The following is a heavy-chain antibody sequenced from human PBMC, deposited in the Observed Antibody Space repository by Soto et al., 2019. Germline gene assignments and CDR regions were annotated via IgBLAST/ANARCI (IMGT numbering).Heavy chain of an antibody. CDR1: GYTFTSYG. Sequence: ASVKVSCKASGYTFTSYGISWVRQAPGQRLEWMGWINAGNGNTKYSQKIQGRVTITRDTSASTAYMELSSLRSEDTAVYYCARGGSLYWYFDLWGRGTLITVSS. D-gene: IGHD1-26*01. V-gene: IGHV1-3*01. J-gene: IGHJ2*01. CDR2: INAGNGNT. CDR3: ARGGSLYWYFDL.